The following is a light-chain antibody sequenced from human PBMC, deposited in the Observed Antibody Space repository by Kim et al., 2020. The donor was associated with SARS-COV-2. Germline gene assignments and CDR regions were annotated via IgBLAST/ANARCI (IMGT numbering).Light chain of an antibody. CDR1: QSGSTY. V-gene: IGKV3-11*01. Sequence: SPVERATLSCRASQSGSTYLAWYQPTPGQAPRLLVYDASNGATGIPARFSGSGSGTDFTLTISSLEPEDFAVYYCQHRSNWPPITFGQGTRLEIK. CDR3: QHRSNWPPIT. J-gene: IGKJ5*01. CDR2: DAS.